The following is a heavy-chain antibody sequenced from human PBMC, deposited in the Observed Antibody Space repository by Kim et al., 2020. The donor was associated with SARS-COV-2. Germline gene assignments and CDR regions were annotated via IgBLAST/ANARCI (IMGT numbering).Heavy chain of an antibody. CDR2: INTGNDNT. CDR1: GYTFTNYN. V-gene: IGHV1-3*04. CDR3: ARGGTNYYESSGYLDY. J-gene: IGHJ4*02. D-gene: IGHD3-22*01. Sequence: VSVKVSCKTSGYTFTNYNMHWVRQTPGQSLEWMGWINTGNDNTKYSEKFQDRVTITRDTSASTAYMELSSLRSEDTAVYYCARGGTNYYESSGYLDYWGQGTLVTVSS.